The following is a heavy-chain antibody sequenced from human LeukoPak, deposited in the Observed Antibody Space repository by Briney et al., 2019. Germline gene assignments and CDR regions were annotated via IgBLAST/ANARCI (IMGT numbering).Heavy chain of an antibody. V-gene: IGHV1-2*02. Sequence: GASVKLSCDASGGTFSIYAISRVRQAPGQGIEWMGWINPNSGDTNYAQKFQGRVTMTRATSISTAYMELSTMRSDDAAVYYCSSGSGTYSPDYWGQGTLVTLSS. J-gene: IGHJ4*02. CDR2: INPNSGDT. CDR3: SSGSGTYSPDY. CDR1: GGTFSIYA. D-gene: IGHD3-10*01.